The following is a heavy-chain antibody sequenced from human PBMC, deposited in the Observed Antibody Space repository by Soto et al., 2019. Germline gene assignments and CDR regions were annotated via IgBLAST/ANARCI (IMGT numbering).Heavy chain of an antibody. CDR1: GYTFTSYG. D-gene: IGHD3-3*01. CDR2: ISAYNGNT. J-gene: IGHJ6*02. V-gene: IGHV1-18*01. CDR3: ARDRVLTYYDFWSGYSGYYYGMDV. Sequence: ASVKVSCKASGYTFTSYGISWVRQAPGQGLEWMGWISAYNGNTNYAQKLQGRVTMTTDTSTSTAYMELRSLRSDDTAVYYCARDRVLTYYDFWSGYSGYYYGMDVWGQGTTVT.